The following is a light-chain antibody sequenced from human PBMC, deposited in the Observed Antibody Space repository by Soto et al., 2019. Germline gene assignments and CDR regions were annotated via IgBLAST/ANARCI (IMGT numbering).Light chain of an antibody. J-gene: IGLJ3*02. CDR3: TSFTSSNTWV. CDR2: EVN. CDR1: NSDVGAYNS. V-gene: IGLV2-14*01. Sequence: QSVLTQPASVSGSPGQSITISCTGTNSDVGAYNSVSWYQQHPDKAPKLMIYEVNNRPSGVSNRFSGSKSGNTASLTISGLQAEDEADYYCTSFTSSNTWVFGGGTKLTVL.